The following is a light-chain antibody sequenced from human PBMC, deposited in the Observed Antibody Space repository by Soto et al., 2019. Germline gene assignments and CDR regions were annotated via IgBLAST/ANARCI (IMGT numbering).Light chain of an antibody. V-gene: IGLV2-11*01. CDR1: SSDVGGYTY. CDR2: DVS. Sequence: QSALTQPRSLSGSPVQSVTISCTGTSSDVGGYTYVSWYQQHPVKAPKLMIYDVSKRPSGVPDRFSGSKSGNTASLTISVLQAEDECSYYCRGYAVIYTWGLGTGTKLTV. J-gene: IGLJ1*01. CDR3: RGYAVIYTWG.